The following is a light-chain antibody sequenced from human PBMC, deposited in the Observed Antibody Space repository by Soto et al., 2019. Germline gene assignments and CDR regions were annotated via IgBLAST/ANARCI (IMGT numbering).Light chain of an antibody. Sequence: QSALTQPPSVSGSPGQSVTISCTGTSSDVGSYNRVSWYQQPPGTAPKLMIYEVSNRPSGVPDRFSGSKSGNTASLTISGLQAEDEADYYCSSYTRSSTLVFGGGTMLTVL. CDR3: SSYTRSSTLV. V-gene: IGLV2-18*02. CDR2: EVS. CDR1: SSDVGSYNR. J-gene: IGLJ2*01.